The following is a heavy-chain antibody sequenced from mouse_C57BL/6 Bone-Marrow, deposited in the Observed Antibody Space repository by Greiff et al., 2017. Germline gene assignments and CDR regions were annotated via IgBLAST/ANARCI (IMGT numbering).Heavy chain of an antibody. J-gene: IGHJ2*01. V-gene: IGHV1-81*01. CDR1: GYTFTSYG. CDR3: ARSDTTVVDFDY. D-gene: IGHD1-1*01. CDR2: IYPRSGNT. Sequence: VQRVESGAELARPGASVKLSCKASGYTFTSYGISWVKQRTGQGLEWIGEIYPRSGNTYYNEKFKGKATLTADKSSSTAYMELRSLTSEDSAVYFCARSDTTVVDFDYWGQGTTLTVSS.